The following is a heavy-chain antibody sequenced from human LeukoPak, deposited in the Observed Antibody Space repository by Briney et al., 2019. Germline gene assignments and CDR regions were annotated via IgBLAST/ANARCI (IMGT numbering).Heavy chain of an antibody. CDR2: IYYTGIT. D-gene: IGHD3-16*01. V-gene: IGHV4-31*03. CDR1: GVSISSGSHY. CDR3: GASSGVTLGRF. J-gene: IGHJ1*01. Sequence: SETLSLTCTVSGVSISSGSHYYNWIRQHPGKGLEWIGYIYYTGITSYNPSLKSRVTMSVDTSMNQVSLKVTSLTAADTAVYYCGASSGVTLGRFWGQGALVTVSS.